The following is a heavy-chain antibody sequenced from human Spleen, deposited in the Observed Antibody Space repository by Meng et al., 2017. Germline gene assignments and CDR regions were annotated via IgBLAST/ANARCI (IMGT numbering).Heavy chain of an antibody. V-gene: IGHV1-2*06. CDR2: IDPKTGDT. J-gene: IGHJ4*02. CDR1: GYTFAAYW. CDR3: ARGAVADYYFDY. Sequence: QGQLVQSGPEVKKPGASVKLSCKPSGYTFAAYWIHWLRQAPGQGLEWMGRIDPKTGDTHYALKFQGRVTMTGDTSISTAYMELSGLRSDDTAMYYCARGAVADYYFDYWGQGTLVTVSS. D-gene: IGHD6-19*01.